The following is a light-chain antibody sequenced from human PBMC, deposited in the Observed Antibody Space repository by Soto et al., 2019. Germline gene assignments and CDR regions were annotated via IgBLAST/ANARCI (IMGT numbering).Light chain of an antibody. V-gene: IGKV3-15*01. CDR3: QQYNDWHPLT. CDR1: QSVTSN. CDR2: GAS. Sequence: TQSPATLSVSPGERATLSCRASQSVTSNIAWYQQKPGQAPRLLIYGASTRATGIPARFSGSGSGTEVTLTISSLQSEDSAVYYCQQYNDWHPLTFGGGTKVEIK. J-gene: IGKJ4*01.